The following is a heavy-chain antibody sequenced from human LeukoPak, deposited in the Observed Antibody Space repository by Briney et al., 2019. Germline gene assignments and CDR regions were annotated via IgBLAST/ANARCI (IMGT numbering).Heavy chain of an antibody. CDR1: GGSFSGYY. V-gene: IGHV4-34*01. J-gene: IGHJ4*02. CDR2: INHSGST. D-gene: IGHD6-6*01. Sequence: SETLSLTCAVYGGSFSGYYWSWIRQPPGKGLERIGEINHSGSTNYNPSLKSRVTISVDTSKNQFSLKLSSVTAADTAVYYCARRPHSSSSIFFDYWGQGTLVTVSS. CDR3: ARRPHSSSSIFFDY.